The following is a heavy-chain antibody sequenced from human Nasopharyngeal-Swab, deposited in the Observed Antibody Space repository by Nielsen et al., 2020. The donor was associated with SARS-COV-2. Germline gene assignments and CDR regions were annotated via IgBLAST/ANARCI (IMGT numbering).Heavy chain of an antibody. V-gene: IGHV4-59*01. CDR2: MYYSGGT. Sequence: SETLSLTCTVSGASISSYYWNWIRQPPGKGLEWIGYMYYSGGTTYNPSLKSRVTISGDTSKNQFSLKLSSVTAADTAVYYCARDILFDYWGQGTLVTVSS. CDR3: ARDILFDY. D-gene: IGHD3-9*01. J-gene: IGHJ4*02. CDR1: GASISSYY.